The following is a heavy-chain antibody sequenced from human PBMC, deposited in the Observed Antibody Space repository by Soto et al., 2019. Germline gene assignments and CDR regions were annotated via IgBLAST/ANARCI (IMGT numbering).Heavy chain of an antibody. V-gene: IGHV2-5*02. D-gene: IGHD2-15*01. J-gene: IGHJ4*02. CDR3: AHRQRAVVVGAPFDL. CDR2: IYWDDDK. Sequence: SGPTLVNPTQTLTLTCTLSGVSLTTSGVGVGWIRQPPGKALEWLALIYWDDDKRFSPSLKSRLAITRDTSKNQVVMTMTDMAPVDTAICYCAHRQRAVVVGAPFDLWGQGSQVTVSS. CDR1: GVSLTTSGVG.